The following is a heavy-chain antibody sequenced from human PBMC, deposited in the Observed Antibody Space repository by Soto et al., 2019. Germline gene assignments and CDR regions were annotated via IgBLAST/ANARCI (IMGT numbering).Heavy chain of an antibody. J-gene: IGHJ6*03. CDR2: IYWDDDK. CDR1: GFSLSTSGVG. Sequence: SGPTLVNPTQTLTLTCTFSGFSLSTSGVGVGWIRQPPGKALEWLALIYWDDDKRYSPSLKSRLTITKDTSKNQVVLTMTNMDPVDTATYYCAHKSVVRGLTSRYYYYMDVWGKGTTVTVSS. V-gene: IGHV2-5*02. D-gene: IGHD3-10*01. CDR3: AHKSVVRGLTSRYYYYMDV.